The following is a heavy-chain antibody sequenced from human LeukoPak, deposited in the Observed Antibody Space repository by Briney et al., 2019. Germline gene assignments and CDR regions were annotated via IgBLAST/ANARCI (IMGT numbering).Heavy chain of an antibody. V-gene: IGHV1-69*01. Sequence: ATERLSCKASGGTFRSYAISWVRQAPGQGLEWMGGIIPIFGTANYAQKFQGRVTITADESTSTAYMELSSLRSEDTAVYYCARVAYYYDSSGYYLDYWGQGTLVTVSS. D-gene: IGHD3-22*01. CDR1: GGTFRSYA. CDR2: IIPIFGTA. CDR3: ARVAYYYDSSGYYLDY. J-gene: IGHJ4*02.